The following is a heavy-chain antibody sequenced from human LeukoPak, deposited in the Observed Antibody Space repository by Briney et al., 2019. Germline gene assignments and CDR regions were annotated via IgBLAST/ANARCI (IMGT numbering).Heavy chain of an antibody. CDR2: ISYDGSNK. CDR3: AKVSRSEYSSSWGYNGMDV. V-gene: IGHV3-30-3*01. D-gene: IGHD6-6*01. J-gene: IGHJ6*02. Sequence: GGSLRLSCAASGFTFSSYAMHWVRQAPGKGLEWVAVISYDGSNKYYADSVKGRFTISRDNSKNTLYLQMNSLRAEDTAVYYCAKVSRSEYSSSWGYNGMDVWGQGTTVTVSS. CDR1: GFTFSSYA.